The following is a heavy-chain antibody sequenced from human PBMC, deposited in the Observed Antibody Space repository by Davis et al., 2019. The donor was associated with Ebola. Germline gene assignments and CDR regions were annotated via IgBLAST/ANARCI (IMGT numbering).Heavy chain of an antibody. CDR3: ATIDRIGAAWIDP. J-gene: IGHJ5*02. D-gene: IGHD6-13*01. CDR2: IYYSGSI. CDR1: GGSISSSSYY. Sequence: MPSETLSLTCTVSGGSISSSSYYWGWIRQPPGKGLQWIGSIYYSGSIYYNPSLKSRVTISVDTSNNQFSLRLNSVTAADTAVYYCATIDRIGAAWIDPWGQGTLVTVSS. V-gene: IGHV4-39*01.